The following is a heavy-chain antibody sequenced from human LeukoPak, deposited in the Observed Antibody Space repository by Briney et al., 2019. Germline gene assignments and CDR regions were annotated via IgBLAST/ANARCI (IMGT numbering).Heavy chain of an antibody. D-gene: IGHD1-26*01. CDR2: TRYDGSNK. J-gene: IGHJ6*03. Sequence: GGTLRLSCAASGFTFSSYGMHWVRQAPGKGLEWVAFTRYDGSNKYYTDSVKGRFTISRDNSKNTLYLQMNSLRGEDTAVYYCARDGYSGSYYRLYYFFMDVWGKGTTVTVSS. CDR3: ARDGYSGSYYRLYYFFMDV. CDR1: GFTFSSYG. V-gene: IGHV3-30*02.